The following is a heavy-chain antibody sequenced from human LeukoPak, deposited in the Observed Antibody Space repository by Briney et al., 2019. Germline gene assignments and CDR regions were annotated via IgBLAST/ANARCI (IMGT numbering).Heavy chain of an antibody. CDR1: GGSISSGGYY. Sequence: SETLSLTCTVSGGSISSGGYYWSWIRQHPGKGLEWIGYIYYSGSTYYNPSLKSRVTISVDTSKNQFSLKLSSVTAADTAVYYCARVGGSGSYYWSVSRRGRLEFDYWGQGTLVTVSS. CDR3: ARVGGSGSYYWSVSRRGRLEFDY. CDR2: IYYSGST. D-gene: IGHD3-10*01. J-gene: IGHJ4*02. V-gene: IGHV4-31*03.